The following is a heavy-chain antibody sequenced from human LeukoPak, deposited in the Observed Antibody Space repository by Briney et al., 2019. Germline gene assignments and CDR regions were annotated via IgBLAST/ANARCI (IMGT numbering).Heavy chain of an antibody. J-gene: IGHJ5*02. CDR3: ARDIPELVIP. D-gene: IGHD1-1*01. CDR1: GFTVSSTY. CDR2: LYSGGNT. Sequence: TGGSLRLSCAVSGFTVSSTYMSWVHQAPGKGLEWVSVLYSGGNTYYADSVKGRFTISRDSSKNTLYLQMNSLRAEDTAVYYCARDIPELVIPWGQGTLVTVSS. V-gene: IGHV3-66*01.